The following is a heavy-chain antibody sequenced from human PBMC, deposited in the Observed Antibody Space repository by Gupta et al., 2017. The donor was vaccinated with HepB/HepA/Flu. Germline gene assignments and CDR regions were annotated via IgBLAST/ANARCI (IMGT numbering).Heavy chain of an antibody. CDR2: IRSRADSYAT. CDR3: TRRSNYYMDV. Sequence: EVQLVESGGGPVQPGGSLKLSCAVSGFSLSVYSMHWVRQAPGKGLGWVGRIRSRADSYATAYAASVNGRFTISRFDAKNTAYLQMDSLKSEDTAVYYCTRRSNYYMDVWGKGTTVTVSS. D-gene: IGHD3-10*01. V-gene: IGHV3-73*02. CDR1: GFSLSVYS. J-gene: IGHJ6*03.